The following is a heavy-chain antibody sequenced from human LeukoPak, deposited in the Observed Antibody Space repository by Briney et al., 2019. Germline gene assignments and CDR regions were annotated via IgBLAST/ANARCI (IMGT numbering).Heavy chain of an antibody. J-gene: IGHJ4*02. CDR3: EKTAYDILTGYYLYYFDY. D-gene: IGHD3-9*01. CDR2: IKQDGSEK. V-gene: IGHV3-7*03. Sequence: GGSLRLSCASSGFTFSSYWMSWVRQAPGKVLEWVANIKQDGSEKYYVDSVKGRFTISRDNAKNSLYLQMNSLRAEDTAVYYNEKTAYDILTGYYLYYFDYWGQGTLVTVSS. CDR1: GFTFSSYW.